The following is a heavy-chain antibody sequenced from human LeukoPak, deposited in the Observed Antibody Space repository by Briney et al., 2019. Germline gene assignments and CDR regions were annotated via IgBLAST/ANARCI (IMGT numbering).Heavy chain of an antibody. J-gene: IGHJ4*02. CDR2: IKEDGSAK. CDR1: GFTFSNYW. D-gene: IGHD1-26*01. CDR3: ARDGGIYSGSYWVDY. V-gene: IGHV3-7*01. Sequence: AGGSLRLSCTASGFTFSNYWMHWVRQAPGKGLEWVANIKEDGSAKWYLDSVKGRFTISRDNAKNSLYLQMNSLRAEDTAVYYCARDGGIYSGSYWVDYWGQGTLVTVS.